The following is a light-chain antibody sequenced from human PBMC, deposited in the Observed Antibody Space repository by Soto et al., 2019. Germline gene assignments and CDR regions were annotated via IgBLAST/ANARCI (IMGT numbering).Light chain of an antibody. CDR1: SEHRTYA. V-gene: IGLV4-69*01. CDR2: LNSDGSL. J-gene: IGLJ2*01. CDR3: QTWGTDVV. Sequence: QTVVTQSPSASASLGAAVKLTCTLSSEHRTYAVAWYQQPPEKGPRYLMKLNSDGSLIKGDGIPDRFSGSSSGTERYLTISSLQSDDEGDYYCQTWGTDVVFGGGTKVTVL.